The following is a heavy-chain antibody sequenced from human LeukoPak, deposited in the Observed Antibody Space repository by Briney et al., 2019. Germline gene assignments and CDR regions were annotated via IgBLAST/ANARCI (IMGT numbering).Heavy chain of an antibody. J-gene: IGHJ4*02. V-gene: IGHV3-20*04. Sequence: GGSLRLSCAASGFTFDDYGMSWVRQAPGKGLEWVSGINWNGGSTGYADSVKGRFTISRDNAKNSLYLQMNSLRAEDTALCYCARSRRWELLAGGDYWGQGTLVTVSS. D-gene: IGHD1-26*01. CDR2: INWNGGST. CDR3: ARSRRWELLAGGDY. CDR1: GFTFDDYG.